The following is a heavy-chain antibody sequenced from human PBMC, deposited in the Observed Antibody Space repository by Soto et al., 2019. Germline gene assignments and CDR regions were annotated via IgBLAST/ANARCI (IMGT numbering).Heavy chain of an antibody. Sequence: QITLKESGPTLVKPTQTLTLTCTFSGFSLSTSGVGVGWIRQPPGKALEWLAVIYWDDSYHYSPYLRSRLTITKDTSKNQVALTITNMDPVHTATYYCAHKGYGDYPLDYWGQGTLVTVSS. CDR1: GFSLSTSGVG. J-gene: IGHJ4*02. V-gene: IGHV2-5*02. D-gene: IGHD4-17*01. CDR3: AHKGYGDYPLDY. CDR2: IYWDDSY.